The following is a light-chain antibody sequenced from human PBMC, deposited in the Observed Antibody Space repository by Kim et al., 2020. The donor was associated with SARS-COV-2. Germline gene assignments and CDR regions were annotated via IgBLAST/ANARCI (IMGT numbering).Light chain of an antibody. Sequence: GQSLTISCTGTSSDIGGYNYVSWYQQDPGKAPKLMIYDVTKWPSGVSDRFSGSKSGNTASLTISGLQAEDEADYYCFSYTSTGTYVFGTGTKVTVL. CDR1: SSDIGGYNY. V-gene: IGLV2-14*04. CDR3: FSYTSTGTYV. CDR2: DVT. J-gene: IGLJ1*01.